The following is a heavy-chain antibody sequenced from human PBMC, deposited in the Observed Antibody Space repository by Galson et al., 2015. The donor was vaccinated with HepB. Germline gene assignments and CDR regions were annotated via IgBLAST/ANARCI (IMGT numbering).Heavy chain of an antibody. D-gene: IGHD1-26*01. Sequence: SLRLSCAASGFTFSSYAMSWVRQAPGKGLEWVSAISGSGGSTYYADSVKGRFTISRDNSKNTLYLQMNSLRAEDTAVYYCAKMRKWERTNFDYWGQGTLVTVSS. J-gene: IGHJ4*02. CDR1: GFTFSSYA. CDR2: ISGSGGST. V-gene: IGHV3-23*01. CDR3: AKMRKWERTNFDY.